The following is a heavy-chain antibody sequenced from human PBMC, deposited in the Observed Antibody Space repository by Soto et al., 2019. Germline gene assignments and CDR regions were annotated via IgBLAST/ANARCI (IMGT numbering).Heavy chain of an antibody. J-gene: IGHJ3*02. CDR2: IYYSGST. CDR1: GGSISSGGYY. Sequence: SETLSLTCTVSGGSISSGGYYWSWIRQHPGKGLEWIGYIYYSGSTYYNPSLKSRVTISVDTSKNQFSLKLSSVTAADTAVYYRARGFTIFGVGNSDDAFEIWGQGTMVTVSS. D-gene: IGHD3-3*01. V-gene: IGHV4-31*03. CDR3: ARGFTIFGVGNSDDAFEI.